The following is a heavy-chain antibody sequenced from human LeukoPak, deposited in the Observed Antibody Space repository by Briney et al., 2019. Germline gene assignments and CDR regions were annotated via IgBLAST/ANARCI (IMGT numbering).Heavy chain of an antibody. V-gene: IGHV1-2*02. Sequence: GASVKVSCKASGYTFTGYSIHWVRQAPGQGLEWMGWINPENGDTGYAHNFQGRVTMTSDTSITTAYMELSSLRSDDTAVYYCVKKIRGPSYPLDFWGQGTLVTVSS. D-gene: IGHD1-26*01. CDR2: INPENGDT. J-gene: IGHJ4*02. CDR1: GYTFTGYS. CDR3: VKKIRGPSYPLDF.